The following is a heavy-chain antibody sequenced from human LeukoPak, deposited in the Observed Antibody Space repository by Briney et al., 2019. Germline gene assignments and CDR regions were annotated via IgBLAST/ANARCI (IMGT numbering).Heavy chain of an antibody. V-gene: IGHV4-34*01. CDR1: GGSFSGYY. J-gene: IGHJ3*02. Sequence: PSETLSLTCAVYGGSFSGYYGSWIRQPPGKGLEWIGEINHSGSTNYNPSLKSRVTISVDTSKNQFSLKLSSVTAADTAAYYCARGYGDYVDDAFDIWGQGTMVTVSS. CDR3: ARGYGDYVDDAFDI. CDR2: INHSGST. D-gene: IGHD4-17*01.